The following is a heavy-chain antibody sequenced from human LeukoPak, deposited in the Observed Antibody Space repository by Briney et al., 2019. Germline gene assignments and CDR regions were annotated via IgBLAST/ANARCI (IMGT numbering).Heavy chain of an antibody. D-gene: IGHD3-10*01. CDR3: AKGDITMVRGVIYYYYYGMDV. Sequence: GGSLRLSCAASGFTFSSYAMSWVRQAPGKGLEWVSAISGSGGSTYYADSVKGRFTISRDNSKNTLYLQMNSLRAEDTAVYYCAKGDITMVRGVIYYYYYGMDVWGQGTTVTVSS. CDR2: ISGSGGST. J-gene: IGHJ6*02. V-gene: IGHV3-23*01. CDR1: GFTFSSYA.